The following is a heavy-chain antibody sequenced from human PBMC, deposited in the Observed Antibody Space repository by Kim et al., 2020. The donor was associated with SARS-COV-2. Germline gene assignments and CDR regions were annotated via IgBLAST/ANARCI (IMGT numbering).Heavy chain of an antibody. CDR1: GFTFSSYA. D-gene: IGHD3-10*01. CDR2: ITGSGGST. V-gene: IGHV3-23*01. Sequence: GGSLRLSCAASGFTFSSYAMTWVRQAPGKGLEWVSAITGSGGSTYYADSVKGRFTISRENSNNTLCLQMNSLRAEDTAVYYCAKYSRDGSGLGWGQGTLVTVSS. CDR3: AKYSRDGSGLG. J-gene: IGHJ4*02.